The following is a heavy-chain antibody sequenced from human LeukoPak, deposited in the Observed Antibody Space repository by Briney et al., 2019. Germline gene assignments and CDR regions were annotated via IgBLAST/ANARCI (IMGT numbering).Heavy chain of an antibody. CDR3: ATDRGRWDLHD. CDR1: GFNVSSYY. V-gene: IGHV3-53*04. Sequence: GGSLRLSCAASGFNVSSYYMNWVRQAPGKGLEWVSVIYSGGTTHYADSVRGRFSISRHNSKNTLYLQMNSLRTEDTAVYYCATDRGRWDLHDSGQGTLVTVSS. CDR2: IYSGGTT. J-gene: IGHJ4*02. D-gene: IGHD1-26*01.